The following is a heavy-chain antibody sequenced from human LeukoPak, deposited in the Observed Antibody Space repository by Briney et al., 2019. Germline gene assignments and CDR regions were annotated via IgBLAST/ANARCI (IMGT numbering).Heavy chain of an antibody. CDR3: ARDHEMATIRRWMDAFDI. J-gene: IGHJ3*02. CDR1: GGTFSSYA. V-gene: IGHV1-69*13. Sequence: GASVKVSCKASGGTFSSYAISWVRQAPGQGLEWMGGIIPIFGTANYAQKFQGRVTITADESTSTAYMELNSLRSEDTAVYYCARDHEMATIRRWMDAFDIWGQGTMVTVSS. D-gene: IGHD5-24*01. CDR2: IIPIFGTA.